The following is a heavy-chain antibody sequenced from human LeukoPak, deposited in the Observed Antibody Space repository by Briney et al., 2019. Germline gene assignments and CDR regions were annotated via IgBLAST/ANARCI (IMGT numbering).Heavy chain of an antibody. CDR2: ISSSGGGT. J-gene: IGHJ4*02. CDR1: GFTFSSYA. CDR3: AKEAHVAVTTYDY. D-gene: IGHD2-21*02. Sequence: GGSLRLSCAASGFTFSSYAMTWVRQAPGKGLEWVSSISSSGGGTYYGDSVKGRFTISRDNSKNTLYLQMNSLRDEDTALYYCAKEAHVAVTTYDYWGQGTLVTVSS. V-gene: IGHV3-23*01.